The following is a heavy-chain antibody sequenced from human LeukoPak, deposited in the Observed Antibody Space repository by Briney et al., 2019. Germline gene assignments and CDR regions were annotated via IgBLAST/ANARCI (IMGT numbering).Heavy chain of an antibody. J-gene: IGHJ4*02. CDR2: IWYDGSKK. Sequence: QPGRSLRLSCAASGFTFSSYGIHWVRQAPGKGLEWVAFIWYDGSKKYYTDSVKGRFTISRDNSKNTLYLQMNSLRAEDTAVYYCAKDFQGVFYFDYWGQGTLVTVSS. V-gene: IGHV3-30*02. D-gene: IGHD2-8*01. CDR3: AKDFQGVFYFDY. CDR1: GFTFSSYG.